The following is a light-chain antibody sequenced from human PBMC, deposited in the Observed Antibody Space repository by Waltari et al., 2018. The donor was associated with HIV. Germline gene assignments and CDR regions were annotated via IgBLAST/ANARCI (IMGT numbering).Light chain of an antibody. J-gene: IGKJ4*01. Sequence: IAMNQSSDFLAVSLGVRATIYRKSSQSLLYSSNNKNHLAWYQQKPGQPPKLLVYWASTRESGVPDRFSGSGSGTDFTLTIRSLQAEDVAIYYCQQYLGLPLTFGGGTRVEI. CDR2: WAS. V-gene: IGKV4-1*01. CDR1: QSLLYSSNNKNH. CDR3: QQYLGLPLT.